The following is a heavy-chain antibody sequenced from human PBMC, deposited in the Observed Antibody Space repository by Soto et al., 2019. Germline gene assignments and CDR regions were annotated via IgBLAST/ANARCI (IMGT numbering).Heavy chain of an antibody. CDR3: ARGGGYCSGCSCYSFSYYYYYMDV. D-gene: IGHD2-15*01. CDR1: GFTFTDYY. CDR2: ISSSGSTI. J-gene: IGHJ6*03. V-gene: IGHV3-11*01. Sequence: QVQLVESGGGLVKPGGYLRLSCAASGFTFTDYYMSWIRQAPGKGLEWVSYISSSGSTIYYADSVKGRFTISRDNAKNSLYLQMNSLRAEDTAVYYCARGGGYCSGCSCYSFSYYYYYMDVWGKGTTVTVSS.